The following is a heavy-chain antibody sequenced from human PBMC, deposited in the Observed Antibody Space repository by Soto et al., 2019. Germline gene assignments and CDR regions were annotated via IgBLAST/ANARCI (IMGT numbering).Heavy chain of an antibody. CDR1: GFIFDDYA. CDR2: ISGNSGSL. J-gene: IGHJ6*02. Sequence: EVQLVESGGGLVQPGRSLRLSCAASGFIFDDYAMHWVRQAPGKGLEWVEVISGNSGSLGYADSVKGRFTISRDNAKNSLYLQMNRLRAEDTALYYCAKDRYSSSAYYYYGMDAWGQGTTVTVSS. CDR3: AKDRYSSSAYYYYGMDA. D-gene: IGHD6-6*01. V-gene: IGHV3-9*01.